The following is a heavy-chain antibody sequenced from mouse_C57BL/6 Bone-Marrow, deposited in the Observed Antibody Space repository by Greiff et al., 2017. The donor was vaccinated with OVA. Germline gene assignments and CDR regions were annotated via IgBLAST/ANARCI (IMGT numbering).Heavy chain of an antibody. J-gene: IGHJ4*01. Sequence: EVQLQQSGAELVKPGASVKLSCTASGFNIKDYYMHWVKQRTEQGLEWIGRIDPEDGETKYAPKFQCKATSTADTSSNPAYRQLSSLTAEDTAVYYCARNSAMDYWGQGTSVTVSS. CDR2: IDPEDGET. V-gene: IGHV14-2*01. CDR1: GFNIKDYY. CDR3: ARNSAMDY.